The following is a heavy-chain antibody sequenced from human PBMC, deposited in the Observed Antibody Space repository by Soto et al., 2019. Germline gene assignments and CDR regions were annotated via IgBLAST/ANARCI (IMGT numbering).Heavy chain of an antibody. CDR3: ARGLEQLVLDYYYGMDV. V-gene: IGHV3-48*02. CDR2: ISSSSSTI. CDR1: GFTFSSYS. J-gene: IGHJ6*02. D-gene: IGHD6-6*01. Sequence: PGGSLRLSCAASGFTFSSYSMNWVRQAPGKGLEWVSYISSSSSTIYYADSVKGRFTISRDNAKNSLYLQMNSLRDEDTAVYYCARGLEQLVLDYYYGMDVWGQGTTVTVSS.